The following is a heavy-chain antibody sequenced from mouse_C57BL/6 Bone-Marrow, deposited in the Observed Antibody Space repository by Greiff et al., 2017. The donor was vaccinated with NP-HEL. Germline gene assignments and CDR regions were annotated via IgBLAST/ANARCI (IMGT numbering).Heavy chain of an antibody. J-gene: IGHJ4*01. V-gene: IGHV2-2*01. D-gene: IGHD4-1*01. CDR2: IWSGGST. CDR1: GFSLTSYG. CDR3: ARRPGMDAMDY. Sequence: VQLQQSGPGLVQPSQSLSITCTVSGFSLTSYGVHWVRQSPGKGLEWLGVIWSGGSTDYNAAFISRLSISKDNSKSQVFFKMNSLQADDTAIYYCARRPGMDAMDYWGQGTSVTVSS.